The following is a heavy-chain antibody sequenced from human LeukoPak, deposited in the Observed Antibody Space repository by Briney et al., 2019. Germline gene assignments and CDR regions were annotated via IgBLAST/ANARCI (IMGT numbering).Heavy chain of an antibody. CDR3: ASAIGSIWYEFDY. CDR2: IYSGGYT. Sequence: GGSLRLSCAASGVTVNNNYMSWARQAPGRGLEWVSVIYSGGYTYYAGSVKGRFTISRDNSKNTLYLQMISLRAEDTAVYYCASAIGSIWYEFDYWGQGTLVTVSS. J-gene: IGHJ4*02. CDR1: GVTVNNNY. D-gene: IGHD6-13*01. V-gene: IGHV3-53*01.